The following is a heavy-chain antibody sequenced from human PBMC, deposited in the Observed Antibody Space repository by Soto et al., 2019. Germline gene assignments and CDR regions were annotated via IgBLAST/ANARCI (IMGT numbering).Heavy chain of an antibody. J-gene: IGHJ3*02. CDR1: GGSINTFY. CDR2: IFSSGST. Sequence: SETLSLTCTVSGGSINTFYWSWVRQPAGKGLEWIGRIFSSGSTSFNPSLESRVAMSVDTPKNHFSLNLSSVTAADMAVYYCARVTYYGSGSFDAFDIWGQGTMVTVSS. CDR3: ARVTYYGSGSFDAFDI. D-gene: IGHD3-10*01. V-gene: IGHV4-4*07.